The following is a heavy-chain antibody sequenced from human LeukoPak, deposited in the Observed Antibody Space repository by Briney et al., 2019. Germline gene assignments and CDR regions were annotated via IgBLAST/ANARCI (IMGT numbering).Heavy chain of an antibody. CDR1: GGSISSSSYY. V-gene: IGHV4-39*01. CDR3: ARGAFSNYDTSGHYYFDGYYYMDV. D-gene: IGHD3-22*01. J-gene: IGHJ6*03. CDR2: IYYSGST. Sequence: PSETLSLTCTASGGSISSSSYYWGWIRQPPGKGLEWIGSIYYSGSTYYNPSLKSRVTISVDTSKNQFSLKLSSVAAADTAVYYCARGAFSNYDTSGHYYFDGYYYMDVWGKGTTVTVSS.